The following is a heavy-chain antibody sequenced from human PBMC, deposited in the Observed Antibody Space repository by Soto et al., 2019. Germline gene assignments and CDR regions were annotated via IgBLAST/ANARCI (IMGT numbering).Heavy chain of an antibody. Sequence: SVKVSCKASGGTFSSYAISWVRQAPGQGLEWMGGIIPIFGTANYAQKFQGRVTITADESTSTAYMELSSLRSEDTAVYYCARGDEGSGSYYYYGMDVWGQGTTVTGSS. J-gene: IGHJ6*02. D-gene: IGHD3-10*01. CDR2: IIPIFGTA. CDR1: GGTFSSYA. CDR3: ARGDEGSGSYYYYGMDV. V-gene: IGHV1-69*13.